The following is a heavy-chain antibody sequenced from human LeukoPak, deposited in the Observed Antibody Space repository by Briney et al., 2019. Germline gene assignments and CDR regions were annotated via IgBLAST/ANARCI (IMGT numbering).Heavy chain of an antibody. CDR2: IFHTGST. D-gene: IGHD3-10*01. CDR1: GDSISSGAYS. V-gene: IGHV4-30-2*01. J-gene: IGHJ5*02. CDR3: ARELWFAHAPGSWLDP. Sequence: SETLSLTCVVSGDSISSGAYSWSWIRQPPGKGLEWIGYIFHTGSTFYNPSLKSRLTISVDTSKNQFSLRLSSVTAADTAVYYCARELWFAHAPGSWLDPWGQGTLVTVSS.